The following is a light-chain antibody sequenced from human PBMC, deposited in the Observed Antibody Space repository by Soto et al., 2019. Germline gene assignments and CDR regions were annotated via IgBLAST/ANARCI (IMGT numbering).Light chain of an antibody. CDR2: DVN. Sequence: QPALTQPRSVSGSPGQSVTISCTGTSSDVGGFNYVSWYQHHPGKAPKLIIYDVNERPSGVPDRFSGSKSGNTASLTISGLQAEDDTDYYCCSYAGDYSLIFGGGTKVTVL. V-gene: IGLV2-11*01. J-gene: IGLJ2*01. CDR3: CSYAGDYSLI. CDR1: SSDVGGFNY.